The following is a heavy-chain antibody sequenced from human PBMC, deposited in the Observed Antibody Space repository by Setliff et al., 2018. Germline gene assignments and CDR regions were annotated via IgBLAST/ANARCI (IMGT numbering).Heavy chain of an antibody. CDR3: TRGRWYYDSSATDYFDY. J-gene: IGHJ4*02. Sequence: GGSLRLSCTASGFSFGAYVMGWVRQAPGKGLEWVGCIRSKTYGGTTEYAASVKGRFTIARDDSKNIAYLQMNSLITEDTAVYSCTRGRWYYDSSATDYFDYWGQGTLVTVSS. CDR2: IRSKTYGGTT. D-gene: IGHD3-22*01. CDR1: GFSFGAYV. V-gene: IGHV3-49*04.